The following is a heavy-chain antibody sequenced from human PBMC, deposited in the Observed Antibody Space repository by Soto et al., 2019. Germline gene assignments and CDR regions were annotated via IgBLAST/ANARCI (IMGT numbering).Heavy chain of an antibody. V-gene: IGHV2-5*02. CDR2: IYWDDEK. CDR1: GFSLSTSGVG. Sequence: QITLKESGPTLVQPTQTLTLTCTFSGFSLSTSGVGVGWIRQPPGKALEWLALIYWDDEKRYSPSLKSRLTITKDTSKNQVVLTMTNMDPVDTATYFCAHSHRSGPESKYNWFDPWGQGTPVTVSS. CDR3: AHSHRSGPESKYNWFDP. D-gene: IGHD2-8*02. J-gene: IGHJ5*02.